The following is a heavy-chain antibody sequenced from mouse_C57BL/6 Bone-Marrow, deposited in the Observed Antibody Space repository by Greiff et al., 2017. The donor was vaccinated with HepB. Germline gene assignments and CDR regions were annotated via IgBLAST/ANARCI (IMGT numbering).Heavy chain of an antibody. D-gene: IGHD2-4*01. J-gene: IGHJ2*01. CDR1: GYSFTGYY. CDR3: AREDDYDY. CDR2: INPSTGGT. V-gene: IGHV1-42*01. Sequence: VQLQQSGPELVKPGASVKISCKASGYSFTGYYMNWVKQSPDKSLEWIGEINPSTGGTNYNQKFKAKATLTVDKSSSTAYMQLKSLTSEDSAVYYCAREDDYDYWGQGTTLTVSA.